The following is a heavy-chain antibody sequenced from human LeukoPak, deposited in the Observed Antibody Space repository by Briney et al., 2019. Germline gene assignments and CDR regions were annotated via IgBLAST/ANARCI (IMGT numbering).Heavy chain of an antibody. D-gene: IGHD3-9*01. J-gene: IGHJ4*02. CDR2: IYYSGST. CDR1: GGSISSGDYY. V-gene: IGHV4-30-4*08. Sequence: PSQTLSLTCTFSGGSISSGDYYWSWTRQPPGKGLEWIGYIYYSGSTYYNPSLQSRVTISVDTSKNQFSLQLSSVTAADTAVYYCARESTYYDTLTGYLRPRYFDYWGQGTLVTVSS. CDR3: ARESTYYDTLTGYLRPRYFDY.